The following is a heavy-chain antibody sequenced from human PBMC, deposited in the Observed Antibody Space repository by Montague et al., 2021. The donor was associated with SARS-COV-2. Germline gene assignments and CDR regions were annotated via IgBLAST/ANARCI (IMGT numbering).Heavy chain of an antibody. Sequence: TLSLTCTVSGGSTNSGGYYWSWIRQHPGKGLEWIGYIYYSGRTYYNPSLKTRLTISVDTSKNQFSLKLSSVTAADTAVYYCARVHCVSSGCYHDAFDIWGQGTMVTVSS. J-gene: IGHJ3*02. CDR3: ARVHCVSSGCYHDAFDI. CDR2: IYYSGRT. V-gene: IGHV4-31*03. D-gene: IGHD6-19*01. CDR1: GGSTNSGGYY.